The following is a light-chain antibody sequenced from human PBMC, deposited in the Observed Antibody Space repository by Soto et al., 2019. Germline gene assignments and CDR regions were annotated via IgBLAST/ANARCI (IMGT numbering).Light chain of an antibody. V-gene: IGLV2-11*01. CDR1: NSDVGNYNF. Sequence: QSALTQPRSVSGSPGQAVTISCTGTNSDVGNYNFVSWYQHHPGKAPKLMIYDVTKRPSGVPDRFSGSKPGNTASLTISGLQPEDEADYYCCTYAGSFHQFGGGTKLTVL. CDR3: CTYAGSFHQ. CDR2: DVT. J-gene: IGLJ3*02.